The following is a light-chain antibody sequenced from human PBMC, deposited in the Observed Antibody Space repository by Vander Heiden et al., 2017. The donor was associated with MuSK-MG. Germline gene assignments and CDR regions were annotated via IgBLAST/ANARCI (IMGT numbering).Light chain of an antibody. Sequence: QSVLTQPPSASGTPGQRVTISCSGSSSNIGSNYVYWYQQLPGTAPKLLIYRNKQRPSGVPDRFSGSKSGTSASLAISGLWSEDEADYYCAAWDDSLSGVLFGGGTKLTVL. CDR2: RNK. V-gene: IGLV1-47*03. CDR3: AAWDDSLSGVL. J-gene: IGLJ2*01. CDR1: SSNIGSNY.